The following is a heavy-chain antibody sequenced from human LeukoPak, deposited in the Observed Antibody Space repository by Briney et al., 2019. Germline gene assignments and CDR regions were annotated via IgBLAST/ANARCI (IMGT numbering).Heavy chain of an antibody. D-gene: IGHD3-22*01. J-gene: IGHJ6*02. CDR1: GYTFTSYD. CDR3: ARDGAMARSPYYYDSSAPEGDGMDV. V-gene: IGHV1-8*01. Sequence: ASVKVSCKASGYTFTSYDINWVRQATGQGLEWMGWMNPNSGNTGYAQKFQGRVTMTRNTSISTAYMELSSLRSEDTAVYYCARDGAMARSPYYYDSSAPEGDGMDVWGQGTTVTVSS. CDR2: MNPNSGNT.